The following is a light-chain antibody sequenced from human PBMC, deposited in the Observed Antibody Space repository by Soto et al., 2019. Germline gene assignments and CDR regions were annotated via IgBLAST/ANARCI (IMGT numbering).Light chain of an antibody. CDR3: QQTYSIPHT. CDR2: AAS. J-gene: IGKJ2*01. CDR1: QSIGTY. Sequence: DIQMTQSPSSMSASLGDTVTITCRASQSIGTYLNWYQFKPGKAPRLLIYAASSFQSGVPSRFSGSGSATDFTLIISSLQPEDFATYYCQQTYSIPHTFGQGNTLEIK. V-gene: IGKV1-39*01.